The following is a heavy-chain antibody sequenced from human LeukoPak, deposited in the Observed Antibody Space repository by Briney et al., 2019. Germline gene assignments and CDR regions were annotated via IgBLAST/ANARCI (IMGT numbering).Heavy chain of an antibody. D-gene: IGHD6-25*01. Sequence: PSETLSLTCTVSGGSISSYYWSWIRQPPGNKLEWIGYIFYSGSTNYNPSLKSRVTISIDTSQNQVSLNVSSATAADTAVYYCARGGSRQYFQHWGHGTLVTVSS. CDR2: IFYSGST. CDR1: GGSISSYY. J-gene: IGHJ1*01. V-gene: IGHV4-59*01. CDR3: ARGGSRQYFQH.